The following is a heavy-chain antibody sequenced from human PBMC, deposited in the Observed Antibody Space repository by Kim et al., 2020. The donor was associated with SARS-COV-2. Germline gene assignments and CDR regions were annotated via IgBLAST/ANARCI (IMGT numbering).Heavy chain of an antibody. CDR2: IYPGDSDT. V-gene: IGHV5-51*01. CDR3: ARSRDISSGWIRDWFDP. D-gene: IGHD6-19*01. Sequence: GESLKISCKGSGYSFTSYWIGWVRQMPGKGLEWMGIIYPGDSDTRYSPSFQGQVTISADKSISTAYLQWSSLKASDTAMYYCARSRDISSGWIRDWFDPWGQGTLVTVSS. J-gene: IGHJ5*02. CDR1: GYSFTSYW.